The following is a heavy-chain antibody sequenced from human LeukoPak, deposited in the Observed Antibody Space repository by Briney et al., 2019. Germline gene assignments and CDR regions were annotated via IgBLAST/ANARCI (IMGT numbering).Heavy chain of an antibody. CDR3: ARDRGTTVLIDY. J-gene: IGHJ4*02. V-gene: IGHV3-33*01. CDR1: GFTFSSYG. Sequence: GGSLRLSCAAAGFTFSSYGMHLVRQAPGKGVEWVAVIWYDGSNKHYADSVKGRFTISRDNSKNTLYLQMNGLRAEDTAVYYCARDRGTTVLIDYWGQGTLVTVSS. CDR2: IWYDGSNK. D-gene: IGHD4-17*01.